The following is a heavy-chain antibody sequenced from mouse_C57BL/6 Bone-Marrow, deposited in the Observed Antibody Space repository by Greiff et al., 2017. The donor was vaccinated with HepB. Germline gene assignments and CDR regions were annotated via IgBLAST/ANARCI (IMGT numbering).Heavy chain of an antibody. J-gene: IGHJ2*01. CDR1: GFTFSSYA. Sequence: EVKLVESGGGLVKPGGSLKLSCAASGFTFSSYAMSWVRQTPEKRLEWVATISDGGSYTYYPDNVKGRFTISRDNAKNNLYLQMSHLKSEDTAMYYCARHPPYFDYWGQGTTLTVSS. V-gene: IGHV5-4*03. CDR3: ARHPPYFDY. CDR2: ISDGGSYT.